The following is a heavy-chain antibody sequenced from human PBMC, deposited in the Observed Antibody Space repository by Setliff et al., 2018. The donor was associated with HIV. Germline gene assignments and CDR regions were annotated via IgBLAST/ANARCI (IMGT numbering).Heavy chain of an antibody. Sequence: SETLSLTRSVSGISINGYYWSWIRQSPRTRLEWIGYVSSIGNTNYNPSLKSRVTISVDTSNQQFSLKLTSVTAADTAKYYCASLAYNFWSGHPPVDYWGQGTLVTVSS. J-gene: IGHJ4*02. D-gene: IGHD3-3*01. CDR2: VSSIGNT. CDR1: GISINGYY. V-gene: IGHV4-4*08. CDR3: ASLAYNFWSGHPPVDY.